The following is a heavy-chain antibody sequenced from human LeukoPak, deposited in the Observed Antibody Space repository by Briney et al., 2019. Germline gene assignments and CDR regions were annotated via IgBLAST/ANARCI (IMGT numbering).Heavy chain of an antibody. V-gene: IGHV3-64*01. J-gene: IGHJ4*02. CDR2: ISSNGGST. CDR1: GFTFSSYA. Sequence: GGCLRLSCAASGFTFSSYAMHWVRQAPGKGLEYVSAISSNGGSTYYANSVKGRFTISRDNSKNTLYLQMGSLRAEDMAVYYCARGWDGYNFYLVDYWGQGALVTVSS. D-gene: IGHD5-24*01. CDR3: ARGWDGYNFYLVDY.